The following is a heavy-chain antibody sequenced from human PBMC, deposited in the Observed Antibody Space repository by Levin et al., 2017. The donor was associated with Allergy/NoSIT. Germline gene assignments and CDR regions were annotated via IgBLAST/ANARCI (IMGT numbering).Heavy chain of an antibody. Sequence: GGSLRLSCAASGFTFDDYAMHWVRQVPGKGLEWVSSISWNSGIIGYADSVKGRFTISRDNAKNSLSLQMNTLRDEDTALYYCVKGLGPSDYYYMDVWGKGTTVTVSS. CDR3: VKGLGPSDYYYMDV. CDR2: ISWNSGII. J-gene: IGHJ6*03. V-gene: IGHV3-9*01. D-gene: IGHD1-26*01. CDR1: GFTFDDYA.